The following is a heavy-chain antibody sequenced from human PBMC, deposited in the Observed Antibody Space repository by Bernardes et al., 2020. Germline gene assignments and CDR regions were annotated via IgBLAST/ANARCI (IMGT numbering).Heavy chain of an antibody. CDR1: GYSLTSYW. D-gene: IGHD6-6*01. J-gene: IGHJ4*02. Sequence: GGCLRISCKGSGYSLTSYWIGWVRQMPGKDLEWMGIIYPGDSDIRYSPSFQGQVTISADKSISTAYLQWSSLEASDAAIYYCARACTSSSRYFDYWGQGTLVTGSS. CDR3: ARACTSSSRYFDY. CDR2: IYPGDSDI. V-gene: IGHV5-51*01.